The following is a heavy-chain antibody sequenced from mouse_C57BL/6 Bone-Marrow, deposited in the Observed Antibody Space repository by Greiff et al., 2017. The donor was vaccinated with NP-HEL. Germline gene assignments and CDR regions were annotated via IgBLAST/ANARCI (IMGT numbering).Heavy chain of an antibody. CDR3: ARWGYAFAY. CDR1: GYTFTSYW. D-gene: IGHD2-2*01. J-gene: IGHJ3*01. Sequence: QVHVKQPGAELVKPGASVKLSCKASGYTFTSYWMHWVKQRPGQGLEWIGMIHPNSGSTNYNEKFKSKATLTVDKSSSTAYMQLSSLTSEDSAVYYCARWGYAFAYWGQGTLVTVSA. CDR2: IHPNSGST. V-gene: IGHV1-64*01.